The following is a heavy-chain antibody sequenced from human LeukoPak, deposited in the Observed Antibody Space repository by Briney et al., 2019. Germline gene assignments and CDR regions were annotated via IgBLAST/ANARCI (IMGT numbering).Heavy chain of an antibody. CDR3: ARTPPGGDGYDF. CDR2: IDWDDDK. Sequence: SGPALVKPTQTLTLTCTFSGFSLSTSGMRVSWIRQPPEKALEWLARIDWDDDKFYSTSLKTRLTISKDTSKNQVVLTMTNMDPVDTATYYCARTPPGGDGYDFWGQGTLVTVSS. CDR1: GFSLSTSGMR. V-gene: IGHV2-70*04. D-gene: IGHD5-24*01. J-gene: IGHJ4*02.